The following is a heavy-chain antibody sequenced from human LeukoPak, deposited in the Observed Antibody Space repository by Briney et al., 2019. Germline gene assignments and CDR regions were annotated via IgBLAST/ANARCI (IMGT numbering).Heavy chain of an antibody. CDR2: ITTSGRTI. CDR1: GFPFINYE. V-gene: IGHV3-48*03. J-gene: IGHJ4*02. Sequence: GGSLRPSCAASGFPFINYEMNWVRQAPGKGLEWVSYITTSGRTIYYADSVKGRFTISRDNAKNSVFLQMSSLRADDTAVYYCARDLTASGSFDYWGQGTLVTVSS. CDR3: ARDLTASGSFDY. D-gene: IGHD3-9*01.